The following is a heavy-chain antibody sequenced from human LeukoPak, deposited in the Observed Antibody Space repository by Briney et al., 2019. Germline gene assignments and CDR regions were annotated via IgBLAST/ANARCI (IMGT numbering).Heavy chain of an antibody. D-gene: IGHD2-2*02. Sequence: GGSLRLSCAASGFTFSSYSMNWVRPAPGKGLEWVSSISSSSSYIYYADSVKGRLTISRDNAKNSLYLQMNSLRAEDTAVYYCARDGGYNYGMDVWGQGTTVTVSS. CDR2: ISSSSSYI. CDR1: GFTFSSYS. V-gene: IGHV3-21*01. CDR3: ARDGGYNYGMDV. J-gene: IGHJ6*02.